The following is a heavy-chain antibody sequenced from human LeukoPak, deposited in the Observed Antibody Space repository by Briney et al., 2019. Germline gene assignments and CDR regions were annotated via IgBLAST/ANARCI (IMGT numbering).Heavy chain of an antibody. CDR1: GFTFSSYA. V-gene: IGHV3-30-3*01. D-gene: IGHD5-12*01. Sequence: GRSLRLSCAASGFTFSSYAMHWVRQAPGKGLEWVAVISYDGSNKYYADSVKGRFTISRDNSKNTLYLQMNSLGAEDTAVYYCARGEVATIDPGRDDAFDIWGQGTMVTVSS. CDR2: ISYDGSNK. CDR3: ARGEVATIDPGRDDAFDI. J-gene: IGHJ3*02.